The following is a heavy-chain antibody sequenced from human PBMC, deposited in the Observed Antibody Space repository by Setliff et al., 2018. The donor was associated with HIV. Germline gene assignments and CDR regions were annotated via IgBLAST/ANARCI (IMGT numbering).Heavy chain of an antibody. CDR2: ISGSGGDT. D-gene: IGHD3-10*01. J-gene: IGHJ4*02. V-gene: IGHV3-23*01. CDR1: GFTVSYA. Sequence: PGGSLRLSCAVSGFTVSYAMTWVRQAPGKGLECVAVISGSGGDTYYADSVKGRFVISREKSKSTLYLQMNSLRAEDTAVYYCAKKTAAYTSGSWLHYWGQGTLVTVSS. CDR3: AKKTAAYTSGSWLHY.